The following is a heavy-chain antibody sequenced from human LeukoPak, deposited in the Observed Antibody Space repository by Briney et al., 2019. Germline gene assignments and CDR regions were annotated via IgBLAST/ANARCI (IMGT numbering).Heavy chain of an antibody. V-gene: IGHV1-69*04. D-gene: IGHD5-24*01. CDR2: IIPILGIA. Sequence: SVKVSCKASGCTFSSYAISWVRQAPGQGLEWMGRIIPILGIANYAQKFQGRVTITAEKSTSTAYMELSSLRSEDTAVYYCGRLGGDGYNHYWGQGTLVTVSS. CDR3: GRLGGDGYNHY. J-gene: IGHJ4*02. CDR1: GCTFSSYA.